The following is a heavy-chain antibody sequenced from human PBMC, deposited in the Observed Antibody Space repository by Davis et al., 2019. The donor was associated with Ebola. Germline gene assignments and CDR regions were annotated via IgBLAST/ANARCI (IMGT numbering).Heavy chain of an antibody. CDR1: GFTFSGYW. V-gene: IGHV3-7*01. D-gene: IGHD1-20*01. CDR3: ARHALSLGGRDFDY. Sequence: GESLKISCAASGFTFSGYWMSWVRQAPGKGLEWVASIKQDGSEKYHVDSVRGRFPISRDNAKNSLYLQMNSLRAEDTAVYHCARHALSLGGRDFDYWGQGTLVAVSS. J-gene: IGHJ4*02. CDR2: IKQDGSEK.